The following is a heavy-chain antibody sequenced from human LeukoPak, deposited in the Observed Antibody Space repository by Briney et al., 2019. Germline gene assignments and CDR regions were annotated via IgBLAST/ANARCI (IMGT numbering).Heavy chain of an antibody. D-gene: IGHD3-16*02. V-gene: IGHV3-30*02. J-gene: IGHJ4*02. CDR1: GFTFNNYG. CDR3: ARADYDYVWGSYRQYYFDY. CDR2: IRYDGSNK. Sequence: GGSLRLSCAASGFTFNNYGMHWVRQAPGKGLEWVAFIRYDGSNKYYPDSVKGRFTISRDNAKNSLYLQMNSLRAEDTAVYYCARADYDYVWGSYRQYYFDYWGQGTLVTVSS.